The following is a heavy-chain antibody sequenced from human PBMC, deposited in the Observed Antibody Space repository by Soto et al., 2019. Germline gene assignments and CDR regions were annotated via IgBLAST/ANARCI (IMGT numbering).Heavy chain of an antibody. J-gene: IGHJ6*02. CDR2: TSFDGSSK. CDR3: ARDGAWREDAHIKYGVAC. V-gene: IGHV3-30*04. Sequence: QVHLVESGGGVVQPGRTLRLSCVASGFIFRSFALHWVRQAPGKGLEWVAVTSFDGSSKFYADSVRGRFTISKDDSTYRVYLDMNSLTPEDSAVYFWARDGAWREDAHIKYGVACWGQGTTVLVSS. CDR1: GFIFRSFA. D-gene: IGHD1-1*01.